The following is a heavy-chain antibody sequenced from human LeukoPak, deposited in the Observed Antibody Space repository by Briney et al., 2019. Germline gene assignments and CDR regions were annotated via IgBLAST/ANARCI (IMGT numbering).Heavy chain of an antibody. CDR2: IPYDGSNM. D-gene: IGHD3/OR15-3a*01. Sequence: GRSLRLSCAASGFTFSSYAMHWVRQAPGKGLEWLAVIPYDGSNMYYADSVKGRFTISRDNSKNTLYLQMNSLRAEDAAVYYCARDLRTGSYLDYWGQGTLVTVSS. CDR1: GFTFSSYA. J-gene: IGHJ4*02. V-gene: IGHV3-30*01. CDR3: ARDLRTGSYLDY.